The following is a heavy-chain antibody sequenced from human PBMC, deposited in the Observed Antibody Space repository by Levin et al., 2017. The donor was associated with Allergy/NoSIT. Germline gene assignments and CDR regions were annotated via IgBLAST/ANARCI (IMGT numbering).Heavy chain of an antibody. CDR1: GFTFSNYD. CDR2: ISGSGGRT. J-gene: IGHJ5*02. Sequence: GGSLRLSCAASGFTFSNYDMSWVRQAPGKGLEWVSAISGSGGRTYYADSVKGRFTISRDNSKNTLNLQMNSLRAEDAAVYYCAQEKGYSYGYRWGQGTLVTVSS. D-gene: IGHD5-18*01. CDR3: AQEKGYSYGYR. V-gene: IGHV3-23*01.